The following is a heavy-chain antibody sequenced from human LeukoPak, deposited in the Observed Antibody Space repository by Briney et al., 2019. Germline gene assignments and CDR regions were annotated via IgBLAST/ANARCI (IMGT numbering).Heavy chain of an antibody. D-gene: IGHD3-22*01. CDR3: ARAAPAHYYDSSGYYYRY. CDR2: INHSGST. CDR1: GGSFSGYY. Sequence: PSETLSLTCAVYGGSFSGYYWSWIRQPPGKGLEWIGEINHSGSTNYNPSLKSRVTISVDTSKNQFSLKLSSVTAADTAVYYCARAAPAHYYDSSGYYYRYWGQGTLVTVSS. V-gene: IGHV4-34*01. J-gene: IGHJ4*02.